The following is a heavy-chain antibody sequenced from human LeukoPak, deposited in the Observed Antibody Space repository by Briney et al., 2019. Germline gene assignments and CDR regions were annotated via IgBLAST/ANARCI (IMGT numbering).Heavy chain of an antibody. CDR1: GGTFSSYA. Sequence: ASVKVSCKASGGTFSSYAISWVRPAPGQGLEWMGGIIPIFGTANYAQKFQGRVTITADESTSTAYMELSSLRSEDTAVYYCARAGISPIQRDNWFDPWGQGTLVTVSS. CDR2: IIPIFGTA. V-gene: IGHV1-69*01. J-gene: IGHJ5*02. D-gene: IGHD2-2*01. CDR3: ARAGISPIQRDNWFDP.